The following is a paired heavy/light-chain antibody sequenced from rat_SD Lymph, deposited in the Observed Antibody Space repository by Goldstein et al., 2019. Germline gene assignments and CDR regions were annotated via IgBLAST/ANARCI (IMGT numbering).Heavy chain of an antibody. J-gene: IGHJ2*01. CDR2: ISSGGGGT. V-gene: IGHV5-25*01. CDR1: GFTFSSFP. CDR3: ARHVSSYIYEGGAVDY. D-gene: IGHD1-2*01. Sequence: EVQLVESGGGLVQPGRSLKLSCAASGFTFSSFPMAWVRQAPKKGLEWVASISSGGGGTYYPDSVKGRFTISRDNAKSTLYLQMDSLRSEDTASYYCARHVSSYIYEGGAVDYWGQGVMVTVSS.
Light chain of an antibody. CDR3: QRIYNSPFT. J-gene: IGKJ4*01. CDR2: YAS. CDR1: QNVGNN. Sequence: NIVMTQSPKSMSISVGDRVTMNCKASQNVGNNIAWYQQKPGQSPKLLIYYASNRYTGVPDRFTGGGYGTDFTLTINSVQAEDAAFYYCQRIYNSPFTFGSGTKLEIK. V-gene: IGKV6S5*01.